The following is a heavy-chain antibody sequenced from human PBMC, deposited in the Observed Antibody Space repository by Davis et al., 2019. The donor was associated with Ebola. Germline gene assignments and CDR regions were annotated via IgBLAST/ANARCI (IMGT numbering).Heavy chain of an antibody. D-gene: IGHD5-18*01. CDR2: VFSNSGDT. V-gene: IGHV1-2*02. Sequence: ASVKVSCKASGYTFTGYNIHWVXXXXXXXXXXXXXVFSNSGDTNYAQNFQGRVTMTRDTSISTAYMELSRLTSDDTAMYYCARGHNYGFEYWGQGTLVNVSS. CDR1: GYTFTGYN. J-gene: IGHJ4*02. CDR3: ARGHNYGFEY.